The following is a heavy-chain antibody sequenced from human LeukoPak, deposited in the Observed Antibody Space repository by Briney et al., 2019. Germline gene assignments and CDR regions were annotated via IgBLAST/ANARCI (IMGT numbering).Heavy chain of an antibody. CDR3: AREYDILTGSLGY. J-gene: IGHJ4*02. CDR1: GGSISSGGYY. D-gene: IGHD3-9*01. CDR2: IYYSGST. V-gene: IGHV4-31*03. Sequence: PSETLSLTCTVSGGSISSGGYYWSWIRQHPGKGLEWIGYIYYSGSTYYNPSLKSRVTISVDTSKNQFSLKLSSVTAADTAVYYCAREYDILTGSLGYWGQGTLVTVSS.